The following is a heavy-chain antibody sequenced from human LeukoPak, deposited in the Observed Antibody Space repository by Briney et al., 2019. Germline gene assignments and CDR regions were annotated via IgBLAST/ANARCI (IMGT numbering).Heavy chain of an antibody. J-gene: IGHJ6*03. Sequence: SETLSLTCTVSGGSISSYYWSWIRQPPGKGLEWIGYIYYRGSTDYNPSLKSRVTISVDTSKNQFSLKLSSVTAADTAVYYCARWYCSSTTCYHMDVWGKGTTVTVSS. V-gene: IGHV4-59*01. D-gene: IGHD2/OR15-2a*01. CDR3: ARWYCSSTTCYHMDV. CDR1: GGSISSYY. CDR2: IYYRGST.